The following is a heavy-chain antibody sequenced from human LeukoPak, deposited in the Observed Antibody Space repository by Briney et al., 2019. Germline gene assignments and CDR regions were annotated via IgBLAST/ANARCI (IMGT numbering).Heavy chain of an antibody. D-gene: IGHD2-2*03. CDR3: ARHGFVKACFEH. V-gene: IGHV4-59*08. CDR1: GGSITTVS. J-gene: IGHJ4*02. Sequence: SETLSLTSTVAGGSITTVSSSWIWQTPGKGLEWIGYIYYKGSTFYNPSLKSRVTISVDTSNNQFSLKLSSVTAADTGIYYCARHGFVKACFEHWGQGTLVTVSS. CDR2: IYYKGST.